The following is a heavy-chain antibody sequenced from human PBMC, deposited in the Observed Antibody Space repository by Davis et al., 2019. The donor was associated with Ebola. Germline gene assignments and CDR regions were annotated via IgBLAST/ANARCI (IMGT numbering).Heavy chain of an antibody. CDR1: GGSFSGYY. Sequence: MPSETLSLTCAVYGGSFSGYYWSWIRQPPGKGLEWIEEINHSGSTNYNPSLKSRVTISVDTSKNQFSLKLSSVTAADTAVYYCARRRSYSSSPLGYWGQGTLVTVSS. J-gene: IGHJ4*02. CDR2: INHSGST. CDR3: ARRRSYSSSPLGY. D-gene: IGHD6-13*01. V-gene: IGHV4-34*01.